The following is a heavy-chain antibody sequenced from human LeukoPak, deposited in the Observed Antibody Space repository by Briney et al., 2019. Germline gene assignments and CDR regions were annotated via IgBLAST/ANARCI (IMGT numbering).Heavy chain of an antibody. CDR2: IYYSGST. CDR3: ARHLPPVIALNRFDP. D-gene: IGHD4-11*01. CDR1: GGSISSSSYY. Sequence: SETLSLTCTVSGGSISSSSYYWGWIRQPPGKGLEWIGSIYYSGSTYYNPSLKSRVTISVDTSKNQFSLKLSSVTAADTAVYYFARHLPPVIALNRFDPWGQGTLVTVSS. V-gene: IGHV4-39*01. J-gene: IGHJ5*02.